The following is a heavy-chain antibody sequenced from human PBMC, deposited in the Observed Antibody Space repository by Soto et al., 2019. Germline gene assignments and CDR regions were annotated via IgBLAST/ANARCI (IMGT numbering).Heavy chain of an antibody. J-gene: IGHJ6*02. V-gene: IGHV1-69*13. D-gene: IGHD5-18*01. CDR1: GGTFSSYA. Sequence: ASVKVSCKASGGTFSSYAISWVRQAPGQGLEWMGGIIPIFGTANYAQKFQGRVTITADESTSTAYMELSSLRSEDTAVYYCARGGYSYGYYYYYGMDVWGQGTTVTVSS. CDR3: ARGGYSYGYYYYYGMDV. CDR2: IIPIFGTA.